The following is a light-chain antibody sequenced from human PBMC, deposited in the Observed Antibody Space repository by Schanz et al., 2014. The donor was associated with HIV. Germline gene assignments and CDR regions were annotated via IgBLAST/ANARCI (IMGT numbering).Light chain of an antibody. CDR3: GAWDSGRRAVV. V-gene: IGLV1-51*01. J-gene: IGLJ2*01. CDR2: ANH. Sequence: QSVLTQPPSVSAAPGQKVTIACSGSAFNIGQNFVSWYQHLPGTAPKLLIYANHERPSEIPDRFSGSKTGTSATLAITGLQTEDEADYYCGAWDSGRRAVVFGGGTKLIVL. CDR1: AFNIGQNF.